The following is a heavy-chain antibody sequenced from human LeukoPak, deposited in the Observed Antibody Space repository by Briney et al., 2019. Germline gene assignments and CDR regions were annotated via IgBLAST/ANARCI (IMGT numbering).Heavy chain of an antibody. CDR2: IWPDGGET. CDR3: AREHRAFRY. CDR1: GFTFSTYW. V-gene: IGHV3-7*01. D-gene: IGHD1-26*01. Sequence: GGSLRLSFAASGFTFSTYWMNLVRQAPGKGLEWVGNIWPDGGETLSVDSVKGRFNISRDNHKNSLYLQMDSLRADATAEYYCAREHRAFRYWGQGTLVTVSS. J-gene: IGHJ4*02.